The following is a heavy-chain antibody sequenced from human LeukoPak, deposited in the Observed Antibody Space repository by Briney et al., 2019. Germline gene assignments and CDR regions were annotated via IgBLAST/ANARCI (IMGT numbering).Heavy chain of an antibody. CDR3: ARGRVKEWFGELRPIDY. Sequence: GGSLRLSCAASGFTFSSYAMSWVRQAPGKGLEWVSAISGSGGSTYYADSVKGRFTISRDNSKNTLYLQMNSLRAEDTVVYYCARGRVKEWFGELRPIDYWGQGTLVTVSS. CDR2: ISGSGGST. V-gene: IGHV3-23*01. D-gene: IGHD3-10*01. J-gene: IGHJ4*02. CDR1: GFTFSSYA.